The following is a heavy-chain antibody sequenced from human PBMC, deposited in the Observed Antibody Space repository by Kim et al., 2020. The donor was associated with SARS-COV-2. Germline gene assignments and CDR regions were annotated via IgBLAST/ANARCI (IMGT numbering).Heavy chain of an antibody. CDR3: ARTRAGHFDY. V-gene: IGHV4-34*01. CDR1: GGSFSGYY. Sequence: SETLSLTCAVYGGSFSGYYWSWIRQPPGKGLEWIGEINHSGSTNYNPSLKSRVTISVDTSKNQFSLKLSSVTAADTAVYYCARTRAGHFDYWGQGTLVTVSS. J-gene: IGHJ4*02. CDR2: INHSGST. D-gene: IGHD6-19*01.